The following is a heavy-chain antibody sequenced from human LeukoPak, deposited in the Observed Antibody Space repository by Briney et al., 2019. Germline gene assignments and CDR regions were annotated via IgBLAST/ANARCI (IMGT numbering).Heavy chain of an antibody. D-gene: IGHD6-13*01. CDR1: GFTFSSYW. CDR3: VRGSIPAPGLFDY. Sequence: GGSLRLSCAASGFTFSSYWMGWVRQAPGERLEWVANMNIDGSEKYYVDSVKGRFTISRDNAKNSLFLQMNSLRAEDTAVYYCVRGSIPAPGLFDYWGQGTLVTVSS. V-gene: IGHV3-7*01. J-gene: IGHJ4*02. CDR2: MNIDGSEK.